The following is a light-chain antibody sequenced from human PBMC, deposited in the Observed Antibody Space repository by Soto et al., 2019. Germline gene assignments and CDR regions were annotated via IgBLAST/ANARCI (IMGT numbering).Light chain of an antibody. Sequence: EIVMTQSPATLSVSPGARATLSCRASQSVSSNLAWYQQKPGQAPRLLIYGASPRATGVPARFSGSGSGTEFSLTISSLQSEDFAVYYCQQYNNWPWTFCQGTKVEIK. V-gene: IGKV3-15*01. CDR3: QQYNNWPWT. J-gene: IGKJ1*01. CDR1: QSVSSN. CDR2: GAS.